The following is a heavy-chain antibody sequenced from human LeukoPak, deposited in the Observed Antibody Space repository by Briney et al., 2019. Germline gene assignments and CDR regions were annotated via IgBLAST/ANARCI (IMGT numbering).Heavy chain of an antibody. V-gene: IGHV3-23*01. Sequence: GGSLRLSCAASGFTFSSYAISWVRQAPGKGLEWVSAISGSGGSTYYADSVKGRFTISRDNSKNTLYLQMNSLRAEGTAVYYCAKGNWNYPLDYWGQGTLVTVSS. CDR2: ISGSGGST. J-gene: IGHJ4*02. D-gene: IGHD1-7*01. CDR3: AKGNWNYPLDY. CDR1: GFTFSSYA.